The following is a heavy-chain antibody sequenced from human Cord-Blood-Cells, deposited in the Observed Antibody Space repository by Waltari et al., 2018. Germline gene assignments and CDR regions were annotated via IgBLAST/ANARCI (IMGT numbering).Heavy chain of an antibody. CDR1: GGSISSYY. J-gene: IGHJ6*02. Sequence: QVQLQESGPGLVKPSETLSLTSTVSGGSISSYYWSWIRQPPGKGLEWIGYTDYSGSSNYNPSLKGRVTISVDTAKNQFALELSSVTAADTAVYYCARLLSGSYYYYYGMDVWGQGTTVTVSS. CDR2: TDYSGSS. CDR3: ARLLSGSYYYYYGMDV. D-gene: IGHD1-26*01. V-gene: IGHV4-59*01.